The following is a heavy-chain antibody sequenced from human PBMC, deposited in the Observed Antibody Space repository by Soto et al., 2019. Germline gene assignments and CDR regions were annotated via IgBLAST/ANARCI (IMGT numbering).Heavy chain of an antibody. D-gene: IGHD3-10*01. V-gene: IGHV6-1*01. CDR2: TYYRSKWYN. CDR1: GDSVSSNSAA. Sequence: SQTLSLTCAISGDSVSSNSAALNLIRQSPSRGLEWLGRTYYRSKWYNDYAVSVKSRITINPDTSKNQFSLQLNSVTPEDTAVYYCARDREDGSGSYGYYYYGMDVWGQGTTVTVSS. CDR3: ARDREDGSGSYGYYYYGMDV. J-gene: IGHJ6*02.